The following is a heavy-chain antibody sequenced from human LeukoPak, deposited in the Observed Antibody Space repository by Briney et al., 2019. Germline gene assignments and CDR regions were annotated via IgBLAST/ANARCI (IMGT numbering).Heavy chain of an antibody. D-gene: IGHD3-10*01. CDR1: GESFSSYY. V-gene: IGHV4-34*01. Sequence: SETLSLTCAVYGESFSSYYWSWIRQPPGKGLEWIGEITHSGSTHYNTSLKSRVTISLDTSKSQFSLKLSSVTAADTAVYYCARVTRFNQFGELWFDYWGQGTLLTVSS. CDR3: ARVTRFNQFGELWFDY. CDR2: ITHSGST. J-gene: IGHJ4*02.